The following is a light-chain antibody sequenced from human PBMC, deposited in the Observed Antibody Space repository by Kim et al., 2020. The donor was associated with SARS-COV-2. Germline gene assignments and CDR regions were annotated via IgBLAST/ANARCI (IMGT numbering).Light chain of an antibody. V-gene: IGLV1-40*01. CDR2: GNS. CDR3: QSHDSSLSGSPYV. CDR1: SSNIGAGYD. J-gene: IGLJ1*01. Sequence: QSVLTQPPSVSGAPGQRVTISCTGSSSNIGAGYDVHWYQQLPGTAPKLLIYGNSNRPSGVPDRFSGSKSGTSASLAITGLQAEDEADYYCQSHDSSLSGSPYVFGTGTKVTVL.